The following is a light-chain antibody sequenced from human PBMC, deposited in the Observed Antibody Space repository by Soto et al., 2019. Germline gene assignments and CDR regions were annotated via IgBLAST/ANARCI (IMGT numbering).Light chain of an antibody. J-gene: IGLJ2*01. CDR2: GNS. CDR1: SSNIGAGYD. CDR3: QSYDSSHVV. Sequence: QSVLTQPPSVSGAPGQRVTISCTGSSSNIGAGYDVHWYQQIPGTAPKLLSYGNSNRPSGVPDRFSGSKSGTSASLAITGLQAEDEADYYCQSYDSSHVVFGGVTKLTVL. V-gene: IGLV1-40*01.